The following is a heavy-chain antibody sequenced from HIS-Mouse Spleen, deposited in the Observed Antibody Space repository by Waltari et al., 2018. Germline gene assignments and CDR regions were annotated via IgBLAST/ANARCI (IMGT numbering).Heavy chain of an antibody. CDR3: ARVGLGIAFDI. CDR2: SNPTSGGT. D-gene: IGHD7-27*01. J-gene: IGHJ3*02. V-gene: IGHV1-2*02. Sequence: QVQLVQSGAEVKKPGASVKVSCKASGYTFTGYYMHWVRQAPGQGLEWMGWSNPTSGGTRYAQKFQGRVTMTRDTSISTAYMELSRLRSDDTAVYYCARVGLGIAFDIWGQGTMVTVSS. CDR1: GYTFTGYY.